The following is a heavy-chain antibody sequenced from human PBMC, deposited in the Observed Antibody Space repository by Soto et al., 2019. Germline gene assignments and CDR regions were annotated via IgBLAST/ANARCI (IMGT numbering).Heavy chain of an antibody. CDR1: GGSFSGYY. V-gene: IGHV4-34*01. Sequence: QVQLQQWGAGLLKPSETLSLTCAVYGGSFSGYYWSWIRQPQGKGLEWIGEINHSGSTNYNPSLKSRVTISVDTSKNQFSLKLSSVTAADTAVYYCARGLRFRSGWYGYWGQGTLVTVSS. CDR2: INHSGST. D-gene: IGHD6-19*01. CDR3: ARGLRFRSGWYGY. J-gene: IGHJ4*02.